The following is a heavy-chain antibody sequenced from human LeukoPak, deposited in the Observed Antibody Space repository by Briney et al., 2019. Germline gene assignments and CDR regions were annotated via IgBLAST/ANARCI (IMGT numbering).Heavy chain of an antibody. V-gene: IGHV4-59*01. CDR3: ARDKRAGGMDV. J-gene: IGHJ6*02. Sequence: PSETLSLTCTVSGGSISSYYWSWIRQPPGKGLEWIGYIYYSGSTNYNPSLKSRVTISVDTSKNQFSLKLSSVTAADTAVYYCARDKRAGGMDVWGQGTTVTVSS. CDR1: GGSISSYY. D-gene: IGHD6-25*01. CDR2: IYYSGST.